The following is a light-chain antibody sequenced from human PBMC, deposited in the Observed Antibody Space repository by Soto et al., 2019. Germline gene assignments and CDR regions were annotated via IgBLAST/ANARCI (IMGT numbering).Light chain of an antibody. V-gene: IGLV1-40*01. CDR3: QSYDSSLSGWV. Sequence: QSVLTQPPSVSGAPGQRVTISCTGSSSNIGAGYDVHWYQHLPGTAPKLLIYGNSNRPSGVPDRFSGSKSGTSASLAITGLQAEDAADYYCQSYDSSLSGWVFGGGTKVTVL. CDR1: SSNIGAGYD. CDR2: GNS. J-gene: IGLJ3*02.